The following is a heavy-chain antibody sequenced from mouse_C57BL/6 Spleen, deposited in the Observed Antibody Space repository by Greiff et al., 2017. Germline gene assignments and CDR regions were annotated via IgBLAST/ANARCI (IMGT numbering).Heavy chain of an antibody. CDR3: ARGRLLREGFDY. CDR2: IHPNSGST. CDR1: GYTFTSYW. D-gene: IGHD1-1*01. Sequence: VQLQQPGAELVKPGASVKLSCKASGYTFTSYWMHWVKQRPGQGLEWIGMIHPNSGSTNYNEKFKSKATLTVDKSSSTAYMQLSSLTSEDSAVYYGARGRLLREGFDYWGQGTTLTVSS. J-gene: IGHJ2*01. V-gene: IGHV1-64*01.